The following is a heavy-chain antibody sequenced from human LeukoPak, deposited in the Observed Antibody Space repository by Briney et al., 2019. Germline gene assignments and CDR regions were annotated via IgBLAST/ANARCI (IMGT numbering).Heavy chain of an antibody. D-gene: IGHD3-10*01. V-gene: IGHV3-48*02. J-gene: IGHJ4*02. CDR2: ISSSIGTI. CDR3: ASAPYGSGTFLDY. CDR1: GFTFSSYS. Sequence: GGSLILSCAASGFTFSSYSMNWVRQGPGKGLEWVSYISSSIGTIYYADSVKGRFTISRDNAKNSLYLQMNSLRDADTAVYYCASAPYGSGTFLDYWGQGTLVTVAS.